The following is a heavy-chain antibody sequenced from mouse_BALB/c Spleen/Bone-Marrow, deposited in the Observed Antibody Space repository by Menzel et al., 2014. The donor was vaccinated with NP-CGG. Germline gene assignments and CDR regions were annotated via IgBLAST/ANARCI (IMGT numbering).Heavy chain of an antibody. CDR3: ARNGNFFAMDS. D-gene: IGHD2-1*01. Sequence: VQLQQSGPGPVAPSQSLSITCTISGFSLTRYGVHWVRQPPGKGLEWLVVIWSDGSTTYNSTLKSRLSITKDNSKSQVFLKMNSLQTDDTAMYYCARNGNFFAMDSWGQGTSVTVSS. J-gene: IGHJ4*01. V-gene: IGHV2-6-1*01. CDR1: GFSLTRYG. CDR2: IWSDGST.